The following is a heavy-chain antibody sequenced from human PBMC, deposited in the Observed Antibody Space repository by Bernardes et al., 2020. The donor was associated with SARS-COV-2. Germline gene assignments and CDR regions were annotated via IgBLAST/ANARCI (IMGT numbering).Heavy chain of an antibody. CDR1: GGSISSSSYY. CDR3: ARDGCSSTSWACDKYNWFDP. V-gene: IGHV4-39*07. Sequence: SETLSLTRTVSGGSISSSSYYWGWIRQPPGKGLEWIGSIYYSGSTYYNPSLKSRVTISVDTSKNQFSLKLSSVTAADTAVYYCARDGCSSTSWACDKYNWFDPWGQGTLVTVSS. D-gene: IGHD2-2*01. CDR2: IYYSGST. J-gene: IGHJ5*02.